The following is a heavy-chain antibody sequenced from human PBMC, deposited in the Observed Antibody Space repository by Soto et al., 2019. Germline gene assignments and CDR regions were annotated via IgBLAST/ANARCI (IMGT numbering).Heavy chain of an antibody. CDR3: AKDTKSGGEVIAAL. D-gene: IGHD2-21*01. CDR2: VTNDGAP. Sequence: GGSLRLSCAASGFTFSSYRMNWVRQAPGKWLEWVSAVTNDGAPFYADSVRGRFTVSRDNSKNMLYLQMNSLRAEDTAVYYCAKDTKSGGEVIAALWGQGTLVTVS. CDR1: GFTFSSYR. V-gene: IGHV3-23*01. J-gene: IGHJ4*02.